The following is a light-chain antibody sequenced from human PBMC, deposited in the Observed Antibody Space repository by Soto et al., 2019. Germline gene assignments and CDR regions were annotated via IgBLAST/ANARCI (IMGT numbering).Light chain of an antibody. CDR3: SSFTSSTTLL. CDR1: SSDVGGYNY. V-gene: IGLV2-14*01. Sequence: QSVLTQPASVSGSPGQSITISCTGTSSDVGGYNYVSWYQQHPGKAPKLMIYEVSNRPSGVSNRFSGSKSGDTASLTISGLQAEDEAHYYCSSFTSSTTLLFGGGTQLTVL. J-gene: IGLJ2*01. CDR2: EVS.